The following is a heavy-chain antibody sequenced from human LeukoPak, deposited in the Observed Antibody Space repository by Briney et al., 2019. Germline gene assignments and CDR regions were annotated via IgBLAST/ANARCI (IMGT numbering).Heavy chain of an antibody. Sequence: GGSLRLSCAASGFTFSSNYMSWVRQAPGKGLEWVSVIYSGGSTYYADSVKGRFTISRDNSKNTLYLQMNSLRAEDTAVYYCATHSSSKNYYYYGMDVWGQGTTDTVSS. D-gene: IGHD6-13*01. V-gene: IGHV3-53*01. CDR1: GFTFSSNY. CDR2: IYSGGST. CDR3: ATHSSSKNYYYYGMDV. J-gene: IGHJ6*02.